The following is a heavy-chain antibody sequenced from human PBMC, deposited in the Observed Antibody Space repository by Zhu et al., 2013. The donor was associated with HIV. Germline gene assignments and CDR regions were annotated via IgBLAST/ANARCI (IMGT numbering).Heavy chain of an antibody. D-gene: IGHD3-3*01. V-gene: IGHV1-46*01. CDR3: ARAQYDFWSGYYTTSFDY. CDR2: INPSGGST. Sequence: QVQLVQSGAEVKKPGASVKVSCKASGYTFTSYYMHWVRQAPGQGLEWMGIINPSGGSTSYAQKFQGRVTMTRDTSTSTVYMELSSLRSEDTAVYYCARAQYDFWSGYYTTSFDYWGQGTLVTVSS. J-gene: IGHJ4*02. CDR1: GYTFTSYY.